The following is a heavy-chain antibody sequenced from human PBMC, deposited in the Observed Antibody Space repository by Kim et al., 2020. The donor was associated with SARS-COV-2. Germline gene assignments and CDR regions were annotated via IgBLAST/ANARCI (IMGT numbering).Heavy chain of an antibody. V-gene: IGHV4-31*01. D-gene: IGHD2-15*01. J-gene: IGHJ4*02. CDR3: ARDFSGRFDY. Sequence: GGTHTTPSLTRLVTLSVDTAKNQFSLKLSSVTAADTAVYYCARDFSGRFDYWGQGTLVTVSS. CDR2: GGT.